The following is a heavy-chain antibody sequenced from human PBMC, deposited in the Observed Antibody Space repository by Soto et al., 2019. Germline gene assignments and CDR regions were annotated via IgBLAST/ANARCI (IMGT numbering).Heavy chain of an antibody. D-gene: IGHD3-3*01. CDR2: ISHDGSNT. Sequence: GGSLRISCAASGFTFSNYAMHWVRQAPGKGLEWVAVISHDGSNTYYADSVKGRFTVSRDNSKNTLYLQINSLRAEDTAVYYCAKHSTTYDSWSGAVKGAFDVWGQGTMVTVSS. J-gene: IGHJ3*01. CDR1: GFTFSNYA. V-gene: IGHV3-30-3*02. CDR3: AKHSTTYDSWSGAVKGAFDV.